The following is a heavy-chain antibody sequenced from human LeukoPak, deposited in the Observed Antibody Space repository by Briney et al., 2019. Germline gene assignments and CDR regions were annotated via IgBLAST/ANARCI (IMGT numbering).Heavy chain of an antibody. J-gene: IGHJ5*02. CDR1: GGSISSSSYY. D-gene: IGHD1-26*01. Sequence: PSETLSLTCTVSGGSISSSSYYWGWIRQPPGKGLEWIGSIYYSGSTYYNPSLKSRVTISVDTSKNQFSLKLSSVTAADTAVYYCARVSYGRGNWFDPWGQGTLVTVSS. V-gene: IGHV4-39*07. CDR2: IYYSGST. CDR3: ARVSYGRGNWFDP.